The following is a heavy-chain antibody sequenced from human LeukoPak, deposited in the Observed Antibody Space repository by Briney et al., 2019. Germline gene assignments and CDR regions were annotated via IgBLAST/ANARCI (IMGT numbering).Heavy chain of an antibody. Sequence: GSLRLSCAASGFTFSSYGMHWVRQAPGKGLEWVAVISYDGSNKYYADSVKGRFTISRDNPKNTLYLQMNSLRAEDTAVYYCAKRSAESSGYFDYWGQGTLVTVSS. CDR1: GFTFSSYG. D-gene: IGHD6-19*01. V-gene: IGHV3-30*18. CDR3: AKRSAESSGYFDY. CDR2: ISYDGSNK. J-gene: IGHJ4*02.